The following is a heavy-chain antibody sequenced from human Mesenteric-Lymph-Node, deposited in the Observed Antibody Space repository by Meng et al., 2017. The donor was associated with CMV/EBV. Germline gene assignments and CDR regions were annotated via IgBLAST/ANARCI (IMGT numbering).Heavy chain of an antibody. J-gene: IGHJ5*02. D-gene: IGHD6-25*01. CDR2: INPNTGLT. CDR1: GYRFTGYY. CDR3: ARDRSGGHNYFDP. Sequence: KASGYRFTGYYLHWVRQAPGQELEWMGRINPNTGLTNYAQRFQGRVTMTRDTSISTGYMEVKRLRFDDTAIYYCARDRSGGHNYFDPWGQGTLVTVSS. V-gene: IGHV1-2*06.